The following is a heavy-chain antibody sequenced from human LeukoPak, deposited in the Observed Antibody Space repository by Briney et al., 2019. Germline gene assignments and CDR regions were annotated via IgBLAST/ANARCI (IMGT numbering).Heavy chain of an antibody. CDR1: GYSISSGYY. V-gene: IGHV4-38-2*01. D-gene: IGHD2-15*01. Sequence: SETLSLTCAVSGYSISSGYYWGWIRPPPGKGLEWIGSIYRSGSTYYNPSLKSRVTISVDTSKNQFSLKLSSVTAADTALYYCARSEGSFCSGANCHAFDIWGQGAIVTLFS. CDR2: IYRSGST. CDR3: ARSEGSFCSGANCHAFDI. J-gene: IGHJ3*02.